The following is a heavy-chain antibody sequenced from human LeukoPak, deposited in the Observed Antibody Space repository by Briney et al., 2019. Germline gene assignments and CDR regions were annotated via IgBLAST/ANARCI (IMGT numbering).Heavy chain of an antibody. CDR2: INHSGST. J-gene: IGHJ4*02. CDR1: GGSFSGYY. CDR3: AREFSGSYRTFDY. V-gene: IGHV4-34*01. D-gene: IGHD1-26*01. Sequence: SETLSLTCAVYGGSFSGYYWSWIRQPPGKGLEWIGEINHSGSTNYSPSLKSRVTLSADTSKNQFSLNLTSVTAADTAVYYCAREFSGSYRTFDYWGQGTLVTVSS.